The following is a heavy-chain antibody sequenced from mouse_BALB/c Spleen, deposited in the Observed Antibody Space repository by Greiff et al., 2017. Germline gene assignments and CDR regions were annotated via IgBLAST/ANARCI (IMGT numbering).Heavy chain of an antibody. V-gene: IGHV2-9*02. J-gene: IGHJ1*01. D-gene: IGHD4-1*01. CDR1: GFSLTSYG. Sequence: VQVVESGPGLVAPSQSLSITCTVSGFSLTSYGVHWVRQPPGKGLEWLGVIWAGGSTNDNSALMSRLSISKDNSKSQVFLNMNSLQTDDTAMYYCARDTGNWYFDVWGAGTTVTVSS. CDR2: IWAGGST. CDR3: ARDTGNWYFDV.